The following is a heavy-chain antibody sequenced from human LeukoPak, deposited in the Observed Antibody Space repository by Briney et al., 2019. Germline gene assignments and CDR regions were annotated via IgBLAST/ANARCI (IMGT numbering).Heavy chain of an antibody. J-gene: IGHJ4*02. CDR3: AKDRETTASGTFDF. CDR2: THGDGST. Sequence: SGGSLRLSCAASVSSNYMSWVRQAPGKGLEWVSLTHGDGSTYYADSVKGRFTISRDSSNNTLYLQMNSLRAEDTGVYFCAKDRETTASGTFDFRGQGTLVTVSS. D-gene: IGHD6-13*01. CDR1: VSSNY. V-gene: IGHV3-53*05.